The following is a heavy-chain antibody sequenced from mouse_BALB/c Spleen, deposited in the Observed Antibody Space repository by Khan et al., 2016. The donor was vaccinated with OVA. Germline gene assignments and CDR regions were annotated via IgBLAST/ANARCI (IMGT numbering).Heavy chain of an antibody. CDR1: GFTFSTYG. CDR2: INTGGAYT. J-gene: IGHJ3*01. D-gene: IGHD1-1*01. Sequence: EVQGVESGGDFVRPGGSLKLSCAASGFTFSTYGMSWVRQTPDKRLEWVATINTGGAYTYYPDSVKGRFTISRDNAKNTIYLQLSSLKSEDTAMYYCARLAYYYNSEGFAYWGQGTLVTVSA. CDR3: ARLAYYYNSEGFAY. V-gene: IGHV5-6*01.